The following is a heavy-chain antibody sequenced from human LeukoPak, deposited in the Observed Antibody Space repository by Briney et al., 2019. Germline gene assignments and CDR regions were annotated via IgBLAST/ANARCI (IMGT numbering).Heavy chain of an antibody. Sequence: PGGSLRLSCAASGFTFSSYAMSWVRQAPGKGLEWVSAISGSGGSTYYADSVKGRFTISRDNSKSTLYLQMNSLRAEDTAVYYCAKASDPVLRFLEWLLSAYFDYWGQGTLVTVSS. CDR2: ISGSGGST. D-gene: IGHD3-3*01. V-gene: IGHV3-23*01. CDR1: GFTFSSYA. CDR3: AKASDPVLRFLEWLLSAYFDY. J-gene: IGHJ4*02.